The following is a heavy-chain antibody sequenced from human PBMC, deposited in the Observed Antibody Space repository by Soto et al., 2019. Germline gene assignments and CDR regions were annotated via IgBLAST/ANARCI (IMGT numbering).Heavy chain of an antibody. V-gene: IGHV3-23*01. J-gene: IGHJ3*02. CDR1: GFTFSNYA. CDR2: ISHNGAST. CDR3: AKGKYSSGWYGRADVFDI. D-gene: IGHD6-19*01. Sequence: EVQLWEFGGGLVQPGGTLRLSCAASGFTFSNYAMNWVRQAPRKGLEWVSVISHNGASTYSADSVKGRFSTSRDNSKNALYLQMHSLRAEYPAVYYCAKGKYSSGWYGRADVFDIWGQGTVVTVSS.